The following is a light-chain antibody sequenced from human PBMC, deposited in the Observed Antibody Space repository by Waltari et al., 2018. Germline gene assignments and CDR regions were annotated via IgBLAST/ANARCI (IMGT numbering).Light chain of an antibody. J-gene: IGLJ1*01. Sequence: QSVLTQPPSVSAAPGQKVTISCSGGISNIGQGYVSWYQQVPGTVPNLLIYDNNKRPSVIPDRFSGSKSGTSATLSITGLQTGDEADYYCGTWDDRMRVGVFGTGTKVTVL. V-gene: IGLV1-51*01. CDR2: DNN. CDR3: GTWDDRMRVGV. CDR1: ISNIGQGY.